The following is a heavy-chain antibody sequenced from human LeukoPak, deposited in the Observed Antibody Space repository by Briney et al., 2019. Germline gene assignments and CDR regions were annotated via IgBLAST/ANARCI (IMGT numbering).Heavy chain of an antibody. CDR3: AREPFTVTTDPDAFDI. CDR1: GGTFSSYT. Sequence: SVKVSCKASGGTFSSYTMSWVRQAPGQGLEWMGRIIPILGIANYAQKFQGRVTITADKSTSTAYMELSSLRSEDTAVYYCAREPFTVTTDPDAFDIWGQGTMVTVSS. D-gene: IGHD4-11*01. J-gene: IGHJ3*02. CDR2: IIPILGIA. V-gene: IGHV1-69*04.